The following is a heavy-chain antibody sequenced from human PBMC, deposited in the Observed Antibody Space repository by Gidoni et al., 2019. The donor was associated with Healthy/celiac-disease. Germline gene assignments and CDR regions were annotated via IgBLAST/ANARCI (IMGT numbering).Heavy chain of an antibody. CDR2: ISGSGGST. D-gene: IGHD6-13*01. J-gene: IGHJ2*01. Sequence: EVQLLESGGGLVQPGGSLRPSCAASGFPFSSYAMSWVRQAPGKGLEWVSAISGSGGSTYYADSVKGRFTISRDNSKNTLYLQMNSLRAEDTAVYYCATRYSSSWYSWYFDLWGRGTLVTVSS. CDR1: GFPFSSYA. V-gene: IGHV3-23*01. CDR3: ATRYSSSWYSWYFDL.